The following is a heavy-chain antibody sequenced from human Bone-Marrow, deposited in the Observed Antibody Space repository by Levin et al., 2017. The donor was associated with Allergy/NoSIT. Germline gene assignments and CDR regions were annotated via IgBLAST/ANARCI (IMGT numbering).Heavy chain of an antibody. V-gene: IGHV3-30*18. D-gene: IGHD6-13*01. CDR3: AKETTAGNIYFYGMDV. Sequence: LSLTCAASGFTFNYYAMHWVRQAPGKGLEWVAVISSNGGDEFYADSVKGRFTVSRDNSKNTVFLNMNSLRAEDTAVYHCAKETTAGNIYFYGMDVWGLGTTVTVSS. J-gene: IGHJ6*02. CDR2: ISSNGGDE. CDR1: GFTFNYYA.